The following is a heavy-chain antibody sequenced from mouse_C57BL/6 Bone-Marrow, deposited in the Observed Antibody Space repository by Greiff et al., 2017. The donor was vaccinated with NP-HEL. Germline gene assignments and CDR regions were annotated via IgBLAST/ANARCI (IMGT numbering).Heavy chain of an antibody. CDR2: IWSGGST. D-gene: IGHD2-4*01. Sequence: QVQLKESGPGLVQPSQSLSITCTVSGFSLTSYGVHWVRQSPGKGLEWLGVIWSGGSTDYNAAFMSRLSITKDNSKSQVFIKRNSLQDDDTAIYYCAKNGMITPYYYARDYWGQGTSVTVSS. CDR1: GFSLTSYG. V-gene: IGHV2-5*01. J-gene: IGHJ4*01. CDR3: AKNGMITPYYYARDY.